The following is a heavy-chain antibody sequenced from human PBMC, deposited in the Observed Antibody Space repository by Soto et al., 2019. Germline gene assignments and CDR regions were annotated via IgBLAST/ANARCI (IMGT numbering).Heavy chain of an antibody. CDR3: ARDNYFYDTSGYP. V-gene: IGHV4-30-4*01. J-gene: IGHJ5*02. D-gene: IGHD3-22*01. CDR1: GGSISRGDYY. Sequence: SETLSLTCTVSGGSISRGDYYWTWIRQPPGKGLEWIGYIFHTGGTSYNPSLRSRITFSIDTSKNQFSLKLSSVTAADTAVYYCARDNYFYDTSGYPWGQGTLVTVSS. CDR2: IFHTGGT.